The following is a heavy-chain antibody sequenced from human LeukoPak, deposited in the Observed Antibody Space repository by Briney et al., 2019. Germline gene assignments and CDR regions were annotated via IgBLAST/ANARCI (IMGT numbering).Heavy chain of an antibody. CDR3: ARGNRLFSNSWSPEAFDI. J-gene: IGHJ3*02. CDR2: VNPNSDHLG. D-gene: IGHD2/OR15-2a*01. Sequence: GASVKVSCKASGYTFASYDINWVRQATGQGLEWLGWVNPNSDHLGGYAQKFHGRVTMTRDTSINTVYMELTNLGSEGTAVYFCARGNRLFSNSWSPEAFDIWGQGTVVTVSS. V-gene: IGHV1-8*01. CDR1: GYTFASYD.